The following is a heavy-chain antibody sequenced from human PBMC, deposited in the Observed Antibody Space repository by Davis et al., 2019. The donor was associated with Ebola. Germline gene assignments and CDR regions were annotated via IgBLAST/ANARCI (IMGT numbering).Heavy chain of an antibody. CDR3: AKSPWSGSFDY. J-gene: IGHJ4*02. D-gene: IGHD1-26*01. Sequence: GESLKIPYAASGFTFSNFAMSWVRQAPGKGLEWVSTISGSATSTYYADSLKGRFTVSRDNSKNTVYLQMYSLRAEDTAMYYCAKSPWSGSFDYWGQGTPVTVSS. CDR1: GFTFSNFA. V-gene: IGHV3-23*01. CDR2: ISGSATST.